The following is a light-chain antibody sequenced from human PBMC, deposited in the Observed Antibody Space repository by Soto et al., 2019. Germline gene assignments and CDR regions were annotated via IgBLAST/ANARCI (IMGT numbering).Light chain of an antibody. J-gene: IGLJ2*01. V-gene: IGLV1-40*01. CDR2: NND. CDR1: NSNIGAGYD. Sequence: QSVLTQPPSVSGAPGQRVTISCTGTNSNIGAGYDVHWYQQLPGTAPKLLMSNNDNRPSGVPDRFSGSKSGASASLAITGLQAEDEADYYCQSFDSTMTVFGGGTK. CDR3: QSFDSTMTV.